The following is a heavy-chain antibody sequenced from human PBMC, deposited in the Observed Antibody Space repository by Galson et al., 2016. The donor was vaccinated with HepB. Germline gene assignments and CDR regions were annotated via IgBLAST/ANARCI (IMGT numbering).Heavy chain of an antibody. D-gene: IGHD3-3*01. CDR2: IGGSGETT. CDR1: GLTVRYA. Sequence: SCAASGLTVRYAMSWVRQAPGKGLQWVSSIGGSGETTSYADSVKGRVTISRDNAKNILFLEMNNLRAEDSALYYCATLWGVFGVDQFFQRWGRGTLVTVSS. J-gene: IGHJ1*01. V-gene: IGHV3-23*01. CDR3: ATLWGVFGVDQFFQR.